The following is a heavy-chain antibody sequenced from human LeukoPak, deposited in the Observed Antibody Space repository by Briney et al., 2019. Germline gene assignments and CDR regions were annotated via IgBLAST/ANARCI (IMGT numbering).Heavy chain of an antibody. CDR2: ISSGSSTT. V-gene: IGHV3-48*01. J-gene: IGHJ4*02. CDR1: GFTFSSYS. CDR3: ARDPESGYHYFDY. Sequence: GGSLRLSCAASGFTFSSYSMNWVRQVPGKGLEWVSYISSGSSTTYYADSVKGRFTISKDNAKNSLFLQMNSLRAEDTAVYYCARDPESGYHYFDYWGQGTLVTVS. D-gene: IGHD3-3*01.